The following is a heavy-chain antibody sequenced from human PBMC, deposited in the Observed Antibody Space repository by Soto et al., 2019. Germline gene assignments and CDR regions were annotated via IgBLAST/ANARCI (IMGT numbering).Heavy chain of an antibody. V-gene: IGHV3-30*18. J-gene: IGHJ6*02. CDR2: IAYDGTNK. CDR3: AKVSDRHYDMDV. Sequence: GGSLRLSCAASGFTFNTYGMHWVRQAPGEGLEWVAVIAYDGTNKYYRDSVKGRFTVSRDNSKNTLYLLMNSLRPEDTAVYYCAKVSDRHYDMDVWGQGTTVTVSS. CDR1: GFTFNTYG.